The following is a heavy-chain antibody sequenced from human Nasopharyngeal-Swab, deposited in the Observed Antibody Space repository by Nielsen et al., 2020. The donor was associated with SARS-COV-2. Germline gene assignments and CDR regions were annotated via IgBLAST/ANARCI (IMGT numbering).Heavy chain of an antibody. CDR2: IGDKDHNYAT. J-gene: IGHJ4*02. CDR3: TTDFYFDY. CDR1: CFIFSASA. V-gene: IGHV3-73*01. Sequence: GESLKLSCAASCFIFSASAIHWVRQASGTGLEWVGRIGDKDHNYATTYGASVQGRFTISRDDSKNTAFLQMDSLKTEDTALYYCTTDFYFDYWGQGTLVTVSS.